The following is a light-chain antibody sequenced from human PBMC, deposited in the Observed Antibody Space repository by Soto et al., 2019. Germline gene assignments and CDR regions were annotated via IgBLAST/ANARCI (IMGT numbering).Light chain of an antibody. CDR2: EVS. CDR1: SSDVGGYNY. J-gene: IGLJ1*01. Sequence: QSALTQPASVPGSPGQSITISCTGTSSDVGGYNYVSWYQQHPGKAPKLMIYEVSNRPSGVSNRFSGSKSGNTASLTISGLQAEDEADYYCSSYTSSSKDVFGTGTKVTVL. CDR3: SSYTSSSKDV. V-gene: IGLV2-14*01.